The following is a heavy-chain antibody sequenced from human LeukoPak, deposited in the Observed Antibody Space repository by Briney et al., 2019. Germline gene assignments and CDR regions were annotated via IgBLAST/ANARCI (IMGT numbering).Heavy chain of an antibody. D-gene: IGHD5-18*01. CDR2: INSDGSST. V-gene: IGHV3-74*01. Sequence: GGSLRLSCAASGFTISSYWMHWVRQAPGKGLEWVSRINSDGSSTIYADSVKGRFTISRDNSKNTLYLQMNSLRAEDTAVYYCARERWIPVAYYYYGMDVWGQGTTVTVSS. CDR3: ARERWIPVAYYYYGMDV. J-gene: IGHJ6*02. CDR1: GFTISSYW.